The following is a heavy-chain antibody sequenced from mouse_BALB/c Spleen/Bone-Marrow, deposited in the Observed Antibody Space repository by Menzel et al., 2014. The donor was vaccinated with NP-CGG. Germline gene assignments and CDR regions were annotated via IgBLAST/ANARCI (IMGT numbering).Heavy chain of an antibody. CDR3: ARPNGSRYAMDY. CDR1: GFDFSRYW. J-gene: IGHJ4*01. CDR2: INPDSSTI. Sequence: EVKLVESGGGLVQPGGSLKLSCAASGFDFSRYWMGWVRQAPGKGLEWIGEINPDSSTINYTPPLKDKFIISRDNATSTLYLQMSKVRSEDTAVYYGARPNGSRYAMDYWGQGTPGTVSP. D-gene: IGHD2-2*01. V-gene: IGHV4-1*02.